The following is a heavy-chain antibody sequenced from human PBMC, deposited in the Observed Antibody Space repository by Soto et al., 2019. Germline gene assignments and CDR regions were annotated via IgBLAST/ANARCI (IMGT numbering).Heavy chain of an antibody. CDR2: IYYSGST. CDR1: GGSISSGDYY. J-gene: IGHJ6*02. D-gene: IGHD2-2*01. CDR3: ARDCISTSCYDYYYYGMDV. V-gene: IGHV4-30-4*01. Sequence: QVQLQESGPGLVKPSQTLSLTCTVSGGSISSGDYYWSWIRQPPGKGLEWIGYIYYSGSTYYNPSLKSRVTISVDMSKNQFSLKLSSVTAADTAVYYCARDCISTSCYDYYYYGMDVWGQGTTVTVSS.